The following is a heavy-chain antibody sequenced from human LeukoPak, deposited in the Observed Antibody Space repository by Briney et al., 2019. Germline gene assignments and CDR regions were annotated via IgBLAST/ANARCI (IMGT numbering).Heavy chain of an antibody. CDR1: GFTFSSYS. V-gene: IGHV3-30*18. J-gene: IGHJ4*02. Sequence: PGGSLRLSCAASGFTFSSYSMHWVRQAPGKGLEWVAVMSNDGRGKFYVDSVKGRFTISRDNSKNMLYLQMNSLRAEDTALYYCAKEHSSGWPSLDSWGQGTLVTVSS. CDR3: AKEHSSGWPSLDS. D-gene: IGHD6-19*01. CDR2: MSNDGRGK.